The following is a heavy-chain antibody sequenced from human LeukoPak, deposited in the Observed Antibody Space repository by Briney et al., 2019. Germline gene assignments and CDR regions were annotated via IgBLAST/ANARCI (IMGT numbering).Heavy chain of an antibody. V-gene: IGHV4-61*02. Sequence: PSETLSLTCTVSGGSISSGSYYWSWIRQPAGKGLEWIGRIYTSGSTNYNPSLKSRVTISVDTSKNQFSLKLSSVTAADTAVYYCAKDHGSLGSRLNWGQGTLVTVSS. CDR3: AKDHGSLGSRLN. CDR1: GGSISSGSYY. D-gene: IGHD3-10*01. CDR2: IYTSGST. J-gene: IGHJ4*02.